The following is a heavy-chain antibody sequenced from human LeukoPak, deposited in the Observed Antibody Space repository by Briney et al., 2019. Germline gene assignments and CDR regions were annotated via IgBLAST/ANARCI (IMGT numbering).Heavy chain of an antibody. J-gene: IGHJ6*02. CDR2: IYYSGST. D-gene: IGHD4-17*01. CDR1: GGSISSYY. Sequence: SETLSLTCTVSGGSISSYYWSWIRQPPGKGLEWIGYIYYSGSTNYNPSLKSRVTISVDTSKNQFSLKLSSVTAADTAVYYCARSDGAGYGMNVWGQGTTFTVSS. CDR3: ARSDGAGYGMNV. V-gene: IGHV4-59*01.